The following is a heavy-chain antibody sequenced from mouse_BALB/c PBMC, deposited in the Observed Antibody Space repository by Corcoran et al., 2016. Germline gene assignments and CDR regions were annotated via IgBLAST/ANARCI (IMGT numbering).Heavy chain of an antibody. V-gene: IGHV9-3-1*01. Sequence: QIQLVQSGPELRKTGETVKISCKASGYTFTNYGMNWVKKAPGKGLKWMGWINTYTGEPTYADDFKGRFAFSLETSASTAYLQINNLKNEDTATDFCAREPYAMDYWGQGTSVTVSS. J-gene: IGHJ4*01. CDR3: AREPYAMDY. CDR2: INTYTGEP. CDR1: GYTFTNYG.